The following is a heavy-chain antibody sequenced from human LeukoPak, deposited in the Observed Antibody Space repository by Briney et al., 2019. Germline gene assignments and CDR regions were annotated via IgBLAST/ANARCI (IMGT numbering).Heavy chain of an antibody. CDR2: IYYSGST. Sequence: SETLSLTCTVSGGSISSSSYYWGWIRQPPGKGLEWIGSIYYSGSTYYNPSLKSRVTISVDTSKNQFSLRLSSVTAADTAVYYCARHPTPGIAAAGTLAFDIWGQGTKVAVSS. V-gene: IGHV4-39*01. CDR1: GGSISSSSYY. J-gene: IGHJ3*02. CDR3: ARHPTPGIAAAGTLAFDI. D-gene: IGHD6-13*01.